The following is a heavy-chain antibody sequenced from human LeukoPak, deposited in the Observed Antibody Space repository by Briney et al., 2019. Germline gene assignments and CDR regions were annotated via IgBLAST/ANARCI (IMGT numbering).Heavy chain of an antibody. V-gene: IGHV3-23*01. CDR1: GFIFSGYA. Sequence: GGSLRLSCAASGFIFSGYAMTWVRQAPGKGLEWVSIIGGDGGGTNYADSVRGRFTISRDNSKNTLYLQMNSLRAEDTAVYFCAKVRGYCNGGSRYWADPWGQGTLVTVSS. CDR3: AKVRGYCNGGSRYWADP. J-gene: IGHJ5*02. D-gene: IGHD2-15*01. CDR2: IGGDGGGT.